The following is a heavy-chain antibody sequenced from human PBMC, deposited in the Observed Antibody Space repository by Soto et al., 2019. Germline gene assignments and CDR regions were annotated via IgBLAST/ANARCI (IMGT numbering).Heavy chain of an antibody. D-gene: IGHD6-13*01. V-gene: IGHV1-2*04. CDR3: ARGAYSSSWNYYYGMDV. CDR2: INPNSGGT. Sequence: ASVKVSCKASGYTFTGYYMHWVRQAPGQGLEWKGWINPNSGGTNYAQKFQGWVTMTRDTSISTAYMELSRLRSDDTAVYYCARGAYSSSWNYYYGMDVWGQGTTVTVSS. CDR1: GYTFTGYY. J-gene: IGHJ6*02.